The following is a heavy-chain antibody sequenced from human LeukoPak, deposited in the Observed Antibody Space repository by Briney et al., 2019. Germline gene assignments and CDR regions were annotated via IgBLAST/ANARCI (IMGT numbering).Heavy chain of an antibody. CDR3: ARDRSPDFWSGDYRDAFDI. CDR1: GYTFTSYG. J-gene: IGHJ3*02. D-gene: IGHD3-3*01. CDR2: ISGYNGNT. V-gene: IGHV1-18*01. Sequence: GASVKVSCKASGYTFTSYGISWVRQAPGQGLEWMGWISGYNGNTNSAQKFQGRVSMTTDTSTSTAYMELRSLRSDDTAVYYCARDRSPDFWSGDYRDAFDIWGQGTMVTVSS.